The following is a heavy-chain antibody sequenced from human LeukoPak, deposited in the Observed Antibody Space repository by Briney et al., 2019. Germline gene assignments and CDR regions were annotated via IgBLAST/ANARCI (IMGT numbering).Heavy chain of an antibody. V-gene: IGHV1-69*05. Sequence: SVKVSCKASAGTLSSYAIRWVRQAPGHGRGWMGRIIPIFGTAKYAQKFQGTATITTAESTSTAYMELGSLRSTEPAVYMCARGSYGRYYFDYWGQGTLVTVSS. D-gene: IGHD5-18*01. CDR3: ARGSYGRYYFDY. CDR1: AGTLSSYA. CDR2: IIPIFGTA. J-gene: IGHJ4*02.